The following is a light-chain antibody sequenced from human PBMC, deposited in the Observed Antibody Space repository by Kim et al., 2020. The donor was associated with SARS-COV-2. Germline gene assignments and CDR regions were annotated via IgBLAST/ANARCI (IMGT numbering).Light chain of an antibody. CDR3: QQYYSYPRT. CDR2: AAS. Sequence: ASTGDRVTITCRARQGISSYLAWYQQKPGKAPKRLIYAASTLQSGVPSRFSGSGSGTDFTLTISCLQSEDFATYYCQQYYSYPRTFGPGTKVDIK. V-gene: IGKV1-8*01. CDR1: QGISSY. J-gene: IGKJ3*01.